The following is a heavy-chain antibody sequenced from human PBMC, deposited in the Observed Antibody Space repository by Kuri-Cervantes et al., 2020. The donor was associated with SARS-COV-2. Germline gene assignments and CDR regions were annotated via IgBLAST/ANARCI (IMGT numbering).Heavy chain of an antibody. Sequence: SGPTLVKPTQTLTLTCTFSGFSLTTSGMCVAWIRQPPGKALEWLARIDWDDDKYYKTSLTTRLSISKDTSKDQVVLTMTNMDPVDTATYYCVRIRAATVIADYWGQGILVTVSS. V-gene: IGHV2-70*11. J-gene: IGHJ4*02. CDR1: GFSLTTSGMC. D-gene: IGHD2-21*01. CDR2: IDWDDDK. CDR3: VRIRAATVIADY.